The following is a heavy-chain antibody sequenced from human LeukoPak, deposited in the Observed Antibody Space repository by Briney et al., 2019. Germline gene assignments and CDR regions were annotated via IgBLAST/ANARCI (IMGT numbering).Heavy chain of an antibody. V-gene: IGHV3-21*04. J-gene: IGHJ5*02. CDR1: AFTFSSYS. D-gene: IGHD6-19*01. CDR2: ISSSSSYI. CDR3: AKGIAVAGTGGWFDP. Sequence: GGSLRLSCAASAFTFSSYSMNWVRQAPGKGLEWVSSISSSSSYIYYADSVKGRFTISRDNAKNSLYLQMNSLRAEDTAVYYCAKGIAVAGTGGWFDPWGQGTLVTVSS.